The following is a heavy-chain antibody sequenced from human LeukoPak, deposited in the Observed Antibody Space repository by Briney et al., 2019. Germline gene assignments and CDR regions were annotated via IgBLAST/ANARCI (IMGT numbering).Heavy chain of an antibody. CDR1: GFTFSSYA. V-gene: IGHV3-15*01. J-gene: IGHJ4*02. D-gene: IGHD4-17*01. Sequence: GGSLRLSCAASGFTFSSYAMSWVRQAPGKGLEWVGRIKSKTDGGTTDYAAPVKGRFTISRDDSKNTLYLQMNSLKTEDTAVYYCTTDDYGDLVFDYWGQGTLVTVSS. CDR3: TTDDYGDLVFDY. CDR2: IKSKTDGGTT.